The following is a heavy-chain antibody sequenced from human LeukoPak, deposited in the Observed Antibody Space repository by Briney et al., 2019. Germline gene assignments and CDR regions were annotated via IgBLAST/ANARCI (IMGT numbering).Heavy chain of an antibody. D-gene: IGHD2-15*01. V-gene: IGHV4-59*01. CDR2: IYYSGST. J-gene: IGHJ3*02. Sequence: SETLSLTCTVSGGSISSYFWSWIRQPPGKGLEWIGYIYYSGSTNYNPSLKSRVTISVDTSKNQFSLKLSSVTAADTAVYYCARGSGGLVAFDIWGQGTMVTVSS. CDR3: ARGSGGLVAFDI. CDR1: GGSISSYF.